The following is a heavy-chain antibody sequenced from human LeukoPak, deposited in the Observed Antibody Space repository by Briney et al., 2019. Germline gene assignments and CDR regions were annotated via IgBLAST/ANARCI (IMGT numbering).Heavy chain of an antibody. CDR3: ARNYYYDSSGPDAFDI. J-gene: IGHJ3*02. CDR2: ISSSSSYI. Sequence: GGSLRLPCAASGFTFSSYSMNWVRQAPGKGLEWVSSISSSSSYIYYADSVKGRFTISRDNAKNSLYLQMNSLRAEDTAVYYCARNYYYDSSGPDAFDIWGQGTMVTVSS. CDR1: GFTFSSYS. D-gene: IGHD3-22*01. V-gene: IGHV3-21*01.